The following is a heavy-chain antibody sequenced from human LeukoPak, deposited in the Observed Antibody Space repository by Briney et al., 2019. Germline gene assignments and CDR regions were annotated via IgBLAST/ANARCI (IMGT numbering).Heavy chain of an antibody. D-gene: IGHD2-21*02. V-gene: IGHV1-2*06. CDR1: GYTFTGYN. CDR3: ARVEYCGGDCNFDY. Sequence: ASVKVSCKASGYTFTGYNMDWVRQAPGQGLEWMGRINPNSGGTNYAQKFQGRVTMTRDTSISTAYMELSRLRSDDTAVYYCARVEYCGGDCNFDYWGQGTLVTVSS. CDR2: INPNSGGT. J-gene: IGHJ4*02.